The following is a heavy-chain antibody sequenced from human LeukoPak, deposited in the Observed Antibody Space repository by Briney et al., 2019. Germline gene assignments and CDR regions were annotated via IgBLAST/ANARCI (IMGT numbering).Heavy chain of an antibody. V-gene: IGHV1-18*01. D-gene: IGHD3/OR15-3a*01. CDR1: GYTFTSYG. CDR2: ISAYNGNT. J-gene: IGHJ4*02. Sequence: ASVKVSCKASGYTFTSYGISWVRQAPGQGLEWMGWISAYNGNTNYAQKLQGRVTMTTDTSTSTAYMELRSLRSDDTAVYYCAGEWTHPYYFDYWGQGTLVTVSS. CDR3: AGEWTHPYYFDY.